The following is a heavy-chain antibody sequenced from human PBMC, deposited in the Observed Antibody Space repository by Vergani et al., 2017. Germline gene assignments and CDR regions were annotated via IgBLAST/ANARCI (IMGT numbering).Heavy chain of an antibody. CDR2: ISYDGSNK. D-gene: IGHD2-2*02. CDR1: GFTFSSYA. Sequence: QVQLVESGGGVVQPGRSLRLSCAASGFTFSSYAMHWVRQAPGKGLEWVAVISYDGSNKYYADSVKGRFTISRDNSKNTLYLQMNSLRAEDTAVYYCARDGRYCSSTSCYTCFYYYYYMDVWGKGTTVTVSS. CDR3: ARDGRYCSSTSCYTCFYYYYYMDV. V-gene: IGHV3-30-3*01. J-gene: IGHJ6*03.